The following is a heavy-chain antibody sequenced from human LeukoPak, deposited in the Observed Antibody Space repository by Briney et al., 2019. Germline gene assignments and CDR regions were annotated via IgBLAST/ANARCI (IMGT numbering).Heavy chain of an antibody. Sequence: GRSLRLSCAASGFTFSSYGMHWVRQAPGKGLEWVANIKQDGSEKYYVDSVKGRFTISRDNAKNSLYLQMNSLRAEDTAVYYCAREVAAAGTGENYFDYWGQGTLVTVSS. V-gene: IGHV3-7*01. CDR2: IKQDGSEK. CDR1: GFTFSSYG. J-gene: IGHJ4*02. D-gene: IGHD6-13*01. CDR3: AREVAAAGTGENYFDY.